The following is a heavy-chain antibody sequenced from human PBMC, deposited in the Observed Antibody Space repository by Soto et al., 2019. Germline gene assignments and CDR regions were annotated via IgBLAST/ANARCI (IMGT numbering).Heavy chain of an antibody. J-gene: IGHJ6*02. Sequence: GESLKISCAASGFTFSGYWMHWVRQAPGKGLVWVSRINSDGSTTNNADSVEGRFTISRDNAKNTLYLQMNSLSAEDTAVYYCVREATALSKFGMDVWGQGTTVTVS. CDR2: INSDGSTT. CDR3: VREATALSKFGMDV. D-gene: IGHD2-21*02. V-gene: IGHV3-74*01. CDR1: GFTFSGYW.